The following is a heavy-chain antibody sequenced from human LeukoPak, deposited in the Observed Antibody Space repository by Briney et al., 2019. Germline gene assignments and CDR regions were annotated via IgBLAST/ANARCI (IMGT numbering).Heavy chain of an antibody. CDR2: IRGKVYSYET. CDR3: TTMSTAEGFDY. Sequence: GGSLRLSCAASGFIFSGSAIHWVRQASGKGLEWVGRIRGKVYSYETTYAASVKGRFTISRIDSNNTAYLQMDSLNTDDTAVYYCTTMSTAEGFDYWGQGTLVTVSS. CDR1: GFIFSGSA. V-gene: IGHV3-73*01. J-gene: IGHJ4*02. D-gene: IGHD1-14*01.